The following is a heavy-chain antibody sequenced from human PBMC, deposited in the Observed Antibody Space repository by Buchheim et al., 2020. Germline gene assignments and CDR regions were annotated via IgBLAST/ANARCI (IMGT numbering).Heavy chain of an antibody. CDR1: GYTFTSYY. D-gene: IGHD5-18*01. J-gene: IGHJ4*02. Sequence: QVQLVQSGAEVKKPGASVKVSCKASGYTFTSYYMHWVRQAPGQGLEWMGIINPSGGSTSYAQKFQGRVTMPRDTSTSPVYMELSSLRSEDTAVYYCARFVQSGIQLWYYFDYWGQGTL. CDR3: ARFVQSGIQLWYYFDY. V-gene: IGHV1-46*01. CDR2: INPSGGST.